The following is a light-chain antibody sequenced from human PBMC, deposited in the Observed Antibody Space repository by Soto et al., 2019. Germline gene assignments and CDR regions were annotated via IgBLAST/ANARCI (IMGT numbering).Light chain of an antibody. J-gene: IGKJ4*01. CDR3: QQRGNWPLT. V-gene: IGKV3-11*01. CDR1: QTVSYY. CDR2: DAS. Sequence: EIVLTQSPATLSLSPGERATLSCRASQTVSYYLAWYQQKPGQAPRLLIYDASNRATGVPARFSGSGSGTDFTLTISSLEPEDFAVYYCQQRGNWPLTFGGGTKVDIK.